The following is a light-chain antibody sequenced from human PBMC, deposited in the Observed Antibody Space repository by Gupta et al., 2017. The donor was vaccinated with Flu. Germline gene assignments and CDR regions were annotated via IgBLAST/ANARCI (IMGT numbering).Light chain of an antibody. V-gene: IGKV3-15*01. CDR3: RQCNARRT. CDR1: HNSYLN. CDR2: SAS. J-gene: IGKJ4*02. Sequence: SPVTLSVGPRDTTTLCGRHSHNSYLNWSWYKQRPGHAPLLLVHSASNRGVDIPFSGSGSGSDTEFTLTISHLQDDDFALYFYRQCNARRTFGRGTTVEIK.